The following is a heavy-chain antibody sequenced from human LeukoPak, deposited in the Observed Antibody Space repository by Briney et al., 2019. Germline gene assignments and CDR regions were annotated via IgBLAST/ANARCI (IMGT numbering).Heavy chain of an antibody. V-gene: IGHV4-34*01. CDR3: ARGTKVRGQFGFDP. CDR1: GGSFSGYY. CDR2: INHSGST. D-gene: IGHD3-10*01. Sequence: SETLSLTCAVYGGSFSGYYWSWIRQPPGKGLEWIGEINHSGSTNYNPSLKSRVTISVDTSKNQFSLKLSSVTAADTAVYYCARGTKVRGQFGFDPWGQGTLVTVSS. J-gene: IGHJ5*02.